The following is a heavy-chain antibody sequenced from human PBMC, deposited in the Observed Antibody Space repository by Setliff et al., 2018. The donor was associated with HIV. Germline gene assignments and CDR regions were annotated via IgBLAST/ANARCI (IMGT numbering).Heavy chain of an antibody. CDR3: AKDGPHDRSGRYYSALDS. D-gene: IGHD3-22*01. V-gene: IGHV3-48*04. CDR1: GFTFSSYT. J-gene: IGHJ4*02. CDR2: ISSSGSTI. Sequence: GGSLRLSCAASGFTFSSYTMNWVRQAPGKGLDWVSYISSSGSTIYYADSVKGRFTVSRDNAKNSVYLQMDSLRPEDTAFYYCAKDGPHDRSGRYYSALDSWGQGTLVTVSS.